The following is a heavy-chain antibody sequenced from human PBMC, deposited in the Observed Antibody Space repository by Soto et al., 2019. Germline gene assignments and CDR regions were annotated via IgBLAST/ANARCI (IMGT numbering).Heavy chain of an antibody. CDR2: ISYTGSI. CDR1: GGSISSYY. Sequence: SETLSLTCTVSGGSISSYYWSWIRQSPEKGLEYIGYISYTGSINYNPSLKSRVTVSVDTSKNHFSLKLSSVTAADTAVYYCARHLYSSSWYYVYYYYGMDVSGQGTTLTVSS. J-gene: IGHJ6*02. CDR3: ARHLYSSSWYYVYYYYGMDV. D-gene: IGHD6-13*01. V-gene: IGHV4-59*08.